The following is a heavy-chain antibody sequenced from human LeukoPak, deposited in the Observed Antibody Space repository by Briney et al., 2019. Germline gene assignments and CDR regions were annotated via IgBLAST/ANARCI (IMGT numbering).Heavy chain of an antibody. V-gene: IGHV1-3*01. CDR3: ARVFGEGDSSGYMFRTPLDP. Sequence: GASVKVSCKASGYTFTSYAMHWVRQAPGQRLEWMGWINAGNGNTKYSQKFQGRVTITRDTSASTAYMELSSLRSEDTAVYYCARVFGEGDSSGYMFRTPLDPWGQGTLVTVSS. D-gene: IGHD3-22*01. J-gene: IGHJ5*02. CDR1: GYTFTSYA. CDR2: INAGNGNT.